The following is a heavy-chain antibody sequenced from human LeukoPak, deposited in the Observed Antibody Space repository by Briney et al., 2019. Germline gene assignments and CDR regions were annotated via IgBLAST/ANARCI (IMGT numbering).Heavy chain of an antibody. CDR2: INPSGGST. CDR3: ARDPDVVVTANGMDV. CDR1: GYTFTSYY. D-gene: IGHD2-21*02. V-gene: IGHV1-46*01. J-gene: IGHJ6*02. Sequence: ASVKVSCKASGYTFTSYYMHWVRQAPGQGLEWMGIINPSGGSTSYAQKLQGRVTMTTDTSTSTAYMELRSLRSDDTAVYYCARDPDVVVTANGMDVWGQGTTVTVSS.